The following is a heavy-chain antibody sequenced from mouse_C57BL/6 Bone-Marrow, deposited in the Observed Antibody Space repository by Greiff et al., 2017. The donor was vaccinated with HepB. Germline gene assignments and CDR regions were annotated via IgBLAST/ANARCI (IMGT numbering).Heavy chain of an antibody. D-gene: IGHD6-1*01. CDR3: ARPLLYAMDY. Sequence: VQLQESGAELARPGASVKLSCKASAYTFTSYGISWVKQRTGQGLEWIGEIYPRSGNTYYNEKFKGKATLTADKSSSTAYMELRSLTSEDSAVYFCARPLLYAMDYWGQGTSVTVSS. CDR2: IYPRSGNT. J-gene: IGHJ4*01. V-gene: IGHV1-81*01. CDR1: AYTFTSYG.